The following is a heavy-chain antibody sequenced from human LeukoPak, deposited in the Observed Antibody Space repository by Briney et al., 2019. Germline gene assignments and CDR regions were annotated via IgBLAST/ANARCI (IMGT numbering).Heavy chain of an antibody. D-gene: IGHD4-11*01. V-gene: IGHV4-34*01. CDR1: GASISSYY. CDR3: ARGVGVYSNYPTYYYYYYMDV. J-gene: IGHJ6*03. CDR2: INHSGST. Sequence: PSETLSLTCTVSGASISSYYWSWIRQPPGKGLEWIGEINHSGSTNYIPSLKSRVTISVDPSKNQFSLKLSSVTAADTAVYYCARGVGVYSNYPTYYYYYYMDVWGKGTTVTVSS.